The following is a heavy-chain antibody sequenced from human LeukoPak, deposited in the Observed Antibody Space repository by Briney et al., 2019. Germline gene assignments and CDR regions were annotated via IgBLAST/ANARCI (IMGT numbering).Heavy chain of an antibody. J-gene: IGHJ4*02. CDR1: GFTFSDYY. D-gene: IGHD3-16*02. CDR3: ANLYVWGSYRDDY. CDR2: ISSSGSTI. V-gene: IGHV3-11*04. Sequence: PGGSLRLSCAASGFTFSDYYMSWIRQAPGKVLEGVSYISSSGSTIYYADSVKGRFTISRDNATNSLYLQMNSLRAEDTAVYYCANLYVWGSYRDDYWGQGTLVTVSS.